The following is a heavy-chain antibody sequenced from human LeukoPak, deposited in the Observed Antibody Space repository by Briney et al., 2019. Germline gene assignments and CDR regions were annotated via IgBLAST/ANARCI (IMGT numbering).Heavy chain of an antibody. D-gene: IGHD5-24*01. CDR2: ISGSGGST. CDR3: AKAPFYGYTLLRNDNYFDY. J-gene: IGHJ4*02. Sequence: RGSLRLSCAASGFTFSSYAMSWVRQAPGKGLEWVPAISGSGGSTYYADSVKGRFTISRDNSKKTMYLQMNSLRAEDTAVYYCAKAPFYGYTLLRNDNYFDYWGQGTLVIVSS. CDR1: GFTFSSYA. V-gene: IGHV3-23*01.